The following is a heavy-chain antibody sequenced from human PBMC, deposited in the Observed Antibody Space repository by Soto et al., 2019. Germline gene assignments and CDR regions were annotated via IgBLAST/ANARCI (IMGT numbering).Heavy chain of an antibody. J-gene: IGHJ6*02. CDR3: ARDEEVPPYLYGMDV. D-gene: IGHD3-10*01. CDR2: ITSSSSYI. CDR1: GFTFSSYT. V-gene: IGHV3-21*01. Sequence: PGGSLRLSCAASGFTFSSYTMNWVRQAPGKGLEWVSGITSSSSYIYYADSVKGRFTISRDNAEDSMYLQMNSLRPEDTAVYYCARDEEVPPYLYGMDVWGQGTTVTVSS.